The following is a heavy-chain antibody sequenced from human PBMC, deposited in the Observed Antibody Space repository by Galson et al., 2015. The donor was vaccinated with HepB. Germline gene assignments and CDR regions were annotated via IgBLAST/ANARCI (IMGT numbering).Heavy chain of an antibody. CDR2: TYYRSTWYN. CDR3: ARDPHGGNHYFDY. J-gene: IGHJ4*02. CDR1: GDSVSNNDAA. V-gene: IGHV6-1*01. D-gene: IGHD4-23*01. Sequence: CAISGDSVSNNDAAWNWIRQSPSRGLEWLGRTYYRSTWYNECAVSVKSRITINPNTSKNQFSLQLNSMTPEDTAVYYCARDPHGGNHYFDYWGQGTLVTVSS.